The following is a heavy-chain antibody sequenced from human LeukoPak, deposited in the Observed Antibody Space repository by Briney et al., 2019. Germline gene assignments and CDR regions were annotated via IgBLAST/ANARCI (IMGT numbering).Heavy chain of an antibody. CDR2: INPNSGGT. Sequence: ASVKVSCKASGFTFTAYYMHWVRQAPGQGLEWMGWINPNSGGTNYAQKFQVRVTMTRDTAISTAYMELSRLRSDDTAVYYCARGPHWDPHFDYWGQGTLVTVSS. D-gene: IGHD7-27*01. CDR3: ARGPHWDPHFDY. J-gene: IGHJ4*02. V-gene: IGHV1-2*02. CDR1: GFTFTAYY.